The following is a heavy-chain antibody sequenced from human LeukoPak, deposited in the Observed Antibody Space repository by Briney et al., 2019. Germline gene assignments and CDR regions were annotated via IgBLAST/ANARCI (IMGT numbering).Heavy chain of an antibody. J-gene: IGHJ3*02. D-gene: IGHD3-22*01. Sequence: GGSLRLSCAASGFTFSSYAMHWVRQAPGKGLEWVAVISYDGSNKYYADPVKGRFTISRDNSKDTLYLQMNSLRAEDTAVYYCAKGITMIVVVIGAFDIWGQGTMVTVSS. CDR2: ISYDGSNK. V-gene: IGHV3-30*04. CDR1: GFTFSSYA. CDR3: AKGITMIVVVIGAFDI.